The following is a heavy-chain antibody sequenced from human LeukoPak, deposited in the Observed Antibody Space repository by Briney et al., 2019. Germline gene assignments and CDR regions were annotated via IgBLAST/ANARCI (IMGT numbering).Heavy chain of an antibody. Sequence: ASVKVPCKASGYTFTGYYMHWVRQAPGQGLEWMGWINPNSGGTNYAQKFQGRVTMTRDTSISTAYMELSRLRSDDTAVYYCASSAGYCSGGSCYYWFDPWGQGTLVTVSS. CDR2: INPNSGGT. V-gene: IGHV1-2*02. CDR3: ASSAGYCSGGSCYYWFDP. CDR1: GYTFTGYY. D-gene: IGHD2-15*01. J-gene: IGHJ5*02.